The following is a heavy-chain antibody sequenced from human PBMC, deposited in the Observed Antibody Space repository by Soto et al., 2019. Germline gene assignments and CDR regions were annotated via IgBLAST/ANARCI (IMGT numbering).Heavy chain of an antibody. Sequence: GASVKVSCKACGGTFSSYAISWVRQAPGQGLEWMGGIIPIFGTANYAQRFQGRVTITADKSTSTAYMELSSLRSEDTAVYYCARERMQQPRWFDPWGQGTLVTVSS. V-gene: IGHV1-69*06. CDR3: ARERMQQPRWFDP. J-gene: IGHJ5*02. CDR1: GGTFSSYA. CDR2: IIPIFGTA. D-gene: IGHD6-13*01.